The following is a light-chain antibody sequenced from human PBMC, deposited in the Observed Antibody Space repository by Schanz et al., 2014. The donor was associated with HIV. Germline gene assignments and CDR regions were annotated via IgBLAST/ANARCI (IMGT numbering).Light chain of an antibody. Sequence: QSALTQPPSASGSRGQSVTISCTGTSRDVGHYDHLPSYQQPPGKAPKVMIYEVSNPPSGVPDRFSGSKSGNTASLTVSGLQAEDEADYYCSSHAGSDNFGIFGGGTKLTVL. V-gene: IGLV2-8*01. CDR1: SRDVGHYDH. J-gene: IGLJ2*01. CDR2: EVS. CDR3: SSHAGSDNFGI.